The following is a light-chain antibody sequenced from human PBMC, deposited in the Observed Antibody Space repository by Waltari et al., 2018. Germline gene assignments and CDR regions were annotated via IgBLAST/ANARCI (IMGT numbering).Light chain of an antibody. Sequence: DIVMTQSPDFLAVSLGERATINCKSSQPILYSSNNRNYLAWYQQKPGQPPRLLIYRASTRESGVPDRFSGSGSGTHFTLTISSLQAEDVAVYYCQQYYSNPITFGQGTRLEIK. CDR3: QQYYSNPIT. V-gene: IGKV4-1*01. CDR1: QPILYSSNNRNY. J-gene: IGKJ5*01. CDR2: RAS.